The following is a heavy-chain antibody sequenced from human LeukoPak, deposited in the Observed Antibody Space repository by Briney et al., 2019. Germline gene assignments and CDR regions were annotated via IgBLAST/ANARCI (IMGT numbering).Heavy chain of an antibody. J-gene: IGHJ3*02. Sequence: PGGSLRLSCAASGFTFSSYSMNWVRQAPGKGLEWVSSISSSSSYIYYADSVKGRFTIPRDNAKNSLYLQMNSLRAEDTAVYYCARERWRMLGDAFDIWGQGTMVTVSS. CDR2: ISSSSSYI. CDR3: ARERWRMLGDAFDI. D-gene: IGHD5-24*01. CDR1: GFTFSSYS. V-gene: IGHV3-21*01.